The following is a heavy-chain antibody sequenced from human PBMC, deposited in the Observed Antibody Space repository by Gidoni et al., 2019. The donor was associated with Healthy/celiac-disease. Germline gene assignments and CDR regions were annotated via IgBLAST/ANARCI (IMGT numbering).Heavy chain of an antibody. CDR3: ASVYCTGGVCYSYFQH. J-gene: IGHJ1*01. V-gene: IGHV4-39*01. D-gene: IGHD2-8*02. Sequence: QLQLQESGPGLVKPSATLSLTCTVSGGSISRSSYYWGWIRQPPGKGLEWIGSIYYSGSTYYNPSLKSRVTISVDTSKNQFSLKLSSVTAADTAVYYCASVYCTGGVCYSYFQHWGQGTLVTVSS. CDR2: IYYSGST. CDR1: GGSISRSSYY.